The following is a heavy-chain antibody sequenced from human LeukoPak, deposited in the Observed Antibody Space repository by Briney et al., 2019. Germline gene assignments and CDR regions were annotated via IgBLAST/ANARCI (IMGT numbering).Heavy chain of an antibody. CDR3: AREAGYQLLDPRYYYGMDV. D-gene: IGHD2-2*02. J-gene: IGHJ6*02. Sequence: EASVKVSCTASGYTFTGYYMHWVRQAPGQGLEWMGWINPNSGGTNYAQKFQGRVTMTRDTSISTAYMELSRLRSDDTAVYYCAREAGYQLLDPRYYYGMDVWGQGTTVTVSS. V-gene: IGHV1-2*02. CDR1: GYTFTGYY. CDR2: INPNSGGT.